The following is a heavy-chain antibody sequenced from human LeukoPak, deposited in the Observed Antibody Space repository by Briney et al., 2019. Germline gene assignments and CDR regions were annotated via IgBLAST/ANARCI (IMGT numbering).Heavy chain of an antibody. D-gene: IGHD3-22*01. J-gene: IGHJ6*03. CDR1: GYTFTGYY. V-gene: IGHV1-2*02. Sequence: ASVKVSCKASGYTFTGYYMHWVRQAPGQGLEWMGWINPNSGGTNYAQKFQGRVTMTRDTSISTAYMELSRLRSDDTAVYYCARSYDSSGYYYYYYYYMDVWGKGTTVTISS. CDR3: ARSYDSSGYYYYYYYYMDV. CDR2: INPNSGGT.